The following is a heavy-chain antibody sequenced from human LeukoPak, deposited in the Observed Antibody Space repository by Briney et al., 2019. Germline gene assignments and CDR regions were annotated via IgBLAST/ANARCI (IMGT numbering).Heavy chain of an antibody. CDR3: ARDQYDSSGYYYWYFDY. Sequence: GGSLRLSCAASGFTFSSYSMNWVRQAPGKGLEWVSYISSSSSTIYYADSVKSRFTISRDNAKNSLYLQMNSLRAEDTAVYYCARDQYDSSGYYYWYFDYWGQGTLVTVSS. CDR2: ISSSSSTI. D-gene: IGHD3-22*01. J-gene: IGHJ4*02. V-gene: IGHV3-48*04. CDR1: GFTFSSYS.